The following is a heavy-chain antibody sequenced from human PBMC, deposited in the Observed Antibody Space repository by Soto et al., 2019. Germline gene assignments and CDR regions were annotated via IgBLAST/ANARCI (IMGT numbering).Heavy chain of an antibody. CDR1: GYTFTSYG. V-gene: IGHV1-18*01. CDR3: AREIRARNFDY. CDR2: ISAYNGNT. J-gene: IGHJ4*02. D-gene: IGHD3-10*01. Sequence: ASVKVSCKASGYTFTSYGISWVRQAPGQGLEWMGWISAYNGNTNYAQKLQGRVTITTDASTSTAYMELRSLRSEDTAVYYCAREIRARNFDYWGQGTLVTVSS.